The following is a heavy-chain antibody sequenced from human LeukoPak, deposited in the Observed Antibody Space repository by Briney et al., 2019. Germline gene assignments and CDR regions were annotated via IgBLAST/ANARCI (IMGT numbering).Heavy chain of an antibody. J-gene: IGHJ4*02. CDR1: GFTFNSYS. Sequence: GGSLRLSCAASGFTFNSYSMNWVRQAPGKGLEWVSSISGSNSYIYYADSMKGRFTISRDNAKNSLYLQMNSLRAEDTAVYYCAKDRLTNYDYVWGSTLDYWGQGTLVTVSS. V-gene: IGHV3-21*01. CDR2: ISGSNSYI. CDR3: AKDRLTNYDYVWGSTLDY. D-gene: IGHD3-16*01.